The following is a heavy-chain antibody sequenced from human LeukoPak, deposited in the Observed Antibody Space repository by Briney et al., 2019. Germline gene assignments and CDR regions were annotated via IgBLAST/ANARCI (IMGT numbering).Heavy chain of an antibody. D-gene: IGHD2-2*03. J-gene: IGHJ4*02. CDR1: GFTFSSYG. V-gene: IGHV3-33*06. Sequence: GGSLRLSCAASGFTFSSYGMHWVRQAPGKGLEWVAVIWYDGSNKYYADSVKGRFTISRDNSKNTLYLQMNSLRAEDTAVYYCAKDRRGYCSSTSCHPFSVYWGQGTLVTVSS. CDR3: AKDRRGYCSSTSCHPFSVY. CDR2: IWYDGSNK.